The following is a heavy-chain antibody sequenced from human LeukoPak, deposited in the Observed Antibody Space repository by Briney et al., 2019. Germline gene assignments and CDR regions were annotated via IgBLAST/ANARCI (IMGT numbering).Heavy chain of an antibody. CDR3: ARDPELWFGAPN. D-gene: IGHD3-10*01. CDR1: GFTFTSYG. CDR2: IIPIFGTA. J-gene: IGHJ4*02. V-gene: IGHV1-69*13. Sequence: GASMKVSCKTSGFTFTSYGISWVRQAPGQGLEWMGGIIPIFGTANYAQKFQGRVTITADESTSTAYMELSSLRSEDTAVYYCARDPELWFGAPNWGQGTLVTVSS.